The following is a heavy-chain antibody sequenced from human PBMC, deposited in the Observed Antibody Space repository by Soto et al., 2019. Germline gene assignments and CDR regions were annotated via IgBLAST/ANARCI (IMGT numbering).Heavy chain of an antibody. CDR2: IYHSGST. V-gene: IGHV4-4*02. Sequence: SETLSLTCAVSSGSISSSNWWSWVRQPPGKGLEWIGEIYHSGSTNYNPSLKSRVTISVDKSKNQFSLKLSSVTAADTAVYYCARVKVRITMVRGVIPTDFFDYWGKGTLVTVSS. J-gene: IGHJ4*02. CDR3: ARVKVRITMVRGVIPTDFFDY. D-gene: IGHD3-10*01. CDR1: SGSISSSNW.